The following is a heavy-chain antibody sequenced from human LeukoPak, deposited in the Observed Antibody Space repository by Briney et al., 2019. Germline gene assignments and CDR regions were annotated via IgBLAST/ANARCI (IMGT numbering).Heavy chain of an antibody. CDR1: GFTFRSYS. CDR3: ATVAMEDWYFDL. D-gene: IGHD5-18*01. Sequence: PGGSLRLSCVASGFTFRSYSMNWVRQAPGKGLEWVSYISSSGNTIYYADAVKGRFTISRDNAKNSLYLQMSSLRDEDTAVYYCATVAMEDWYFDLWGRGTQVTVSS. CDR2: ISSSGNTI. V-gene: IGHV3-48*02. J-gene: IGHJ2*01.